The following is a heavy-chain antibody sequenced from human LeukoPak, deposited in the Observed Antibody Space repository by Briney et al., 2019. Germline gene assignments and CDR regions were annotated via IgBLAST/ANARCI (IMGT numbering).Heavy chain of an antibody. V-gene: IGHV3-66*01. Sequence: GGSLRLSCAASGFTVSSIYMSWVRQAPGKGLEWVSVIYSGGSTYYADSVKSRFTISRDNSKNTLYLQMNSLRAEDTAVYYCARDAVYVPYYYYGMDVWGQGTTVAVSS. CDR1: GFTVSSIY. J-gene: IGHJ6*02. CDR3: ARDAVYVPYYYYGMDV. CDR2: IYSGGST. D-gene: IGHD3-16*01.